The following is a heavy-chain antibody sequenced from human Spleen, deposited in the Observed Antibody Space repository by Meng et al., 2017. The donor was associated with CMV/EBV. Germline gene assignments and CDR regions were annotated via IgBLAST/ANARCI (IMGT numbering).Heavy chain of an antibody. D-gene: IGHD3-16*01. Sequence: SETLSLTCTVSGGSISSYYWSWIRQPPGKGLEWIGYIYYSGSTNYNPSLKSRVTISVDTSKNQFSLKLSSVTAADTAVYYCARVPLGDDYYCGMDVWGQGTTVTVSS. CDR1: GGSISSYY. V-gene: IGHV4-59*01. CDR3: ARVPLGDDYYCGMDV. J-gene: IGHJ6*02. CDR2: IYYSGST.